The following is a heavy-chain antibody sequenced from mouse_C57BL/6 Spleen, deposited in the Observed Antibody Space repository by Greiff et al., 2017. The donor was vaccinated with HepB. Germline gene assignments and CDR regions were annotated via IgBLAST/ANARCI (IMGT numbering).Heavy chain of an antibody. CDR1: GYTFTSYW. V-gene: IGHV1-69*01. J-gene: IGHJ2*01. CDR2: IDPSDSYT. D-gene: IGHD2-4*01. CDR3: ARWTMINYFGY. Sequence: QVQLQQPGAELVMPGASVKLSCKASGYTFTSYWMHWVKQRPGQGLEWIGEIDPSDSYTNYNQKFKGKSTLTVDKSSSTAYMQLSSLTSEDSAVYYCARWTMINYFGYWGQGTTLTVSS.